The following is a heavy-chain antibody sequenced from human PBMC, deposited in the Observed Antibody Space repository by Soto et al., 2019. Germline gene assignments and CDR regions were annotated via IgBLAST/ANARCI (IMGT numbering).Heavy chain of an antibody. Sequence: QVQLVESGGGVVQPGRSLRLSCAASGFTFSSSGMHWVRQAPGKGLEWVAIISYDEINKYYADSVKGRFTISRDNSKNTLYLQMNSLRAEDTAVDYCATSVYNWNDGFFDYWGQGTLVTVSS. CDR3: ATSVYNWNDGFFDY. J-gene: IGHJ4*02. CDR2: ISYDEINK. D-gene: IGHD1-1*01. V-gene: IGHV3-30*03. CDR1: GFTFSSSG.